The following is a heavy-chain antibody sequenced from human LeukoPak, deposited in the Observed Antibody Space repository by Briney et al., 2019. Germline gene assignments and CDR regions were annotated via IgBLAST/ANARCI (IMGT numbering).Heavy chain of an antibody. J-gene: IGHJ4*02. Sequence: SETLSLTCTVSGGSISSGGYYWSWIRQPPGKGLEWIGYIYHSGSTNYNPSLKSRVTISVDKSKNQFSLKLSSVTAADTAVYYCARVSSSWPSFDYWGQGTLVTVSS. D-gene: IGHD6-13*01. CDR1: GGSISSGGYY. CDR3: ARVSSSWPSFDY. CDR2: IYHSGST. V-gene: IGHV4-30-2*01.